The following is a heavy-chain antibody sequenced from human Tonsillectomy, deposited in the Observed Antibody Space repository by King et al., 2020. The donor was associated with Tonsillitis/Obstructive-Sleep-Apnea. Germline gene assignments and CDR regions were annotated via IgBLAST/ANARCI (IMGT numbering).Heavy chain of an antibody. CDR2: ISHDGSNK. Sequence: VQLVESGGGVVQPGRSLRLSCAASGFTFNNFGMHWVRQAPGKGLEWVAVISHDGSNKYYTDSVKGRFAISRDNSENTLYLQMNSLRAEDTAVYYCAKERYYGTTYYYYMDV. J-gene: IGHJ6*03. V-gene: IGHV3-30*18. D-gene: IGHD3-10*01. CDR1: GFTFNNFG. CDR3: AKERYYGTTYYYYMDV.